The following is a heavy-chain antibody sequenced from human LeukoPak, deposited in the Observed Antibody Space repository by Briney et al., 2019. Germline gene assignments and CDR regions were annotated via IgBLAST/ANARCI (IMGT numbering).Heavy chain of an antibody. V-gene: IGHV1-2*02. CDR2: INPNSGGS. Sequence: ASVKVSCKASGYTFTGYYMHWVRQAPGQGLEWMGWINPNSGGSNYAQKFQGRVTMTRDRSISTAYMELSRLTSDDTAVYYCARASFWESPINWFAPWAQGTLVTVSS. CDR1: GYTFTGYY. D-gene: IGHD3-16*01. J-gene: IGHJ5*02. CDR3: ARASFWESPINWFAP.